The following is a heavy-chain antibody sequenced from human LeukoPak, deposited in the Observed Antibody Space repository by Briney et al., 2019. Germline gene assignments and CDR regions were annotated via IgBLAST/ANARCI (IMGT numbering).Heavy chain of an antibody. V-gene: IGHV7-4-1*02. J-gene: IGHJ4*02. CDR1: GYTFTSYA. D-gene: IGHD2-15*01. Sequence: ASVKVSCKASGYTFTSYAMSWVRQAPGQGLEWMGWINTNTGNPTYAQGFTGRFVFSLDTSVSTAYLQISSLKAEDTAVYYCARIGYCSSGSCPTDFAYWGQGTLVTVSS. CDR3: ARIGYCSSGSCPTDFAY. CDR2: INTNTGNP.